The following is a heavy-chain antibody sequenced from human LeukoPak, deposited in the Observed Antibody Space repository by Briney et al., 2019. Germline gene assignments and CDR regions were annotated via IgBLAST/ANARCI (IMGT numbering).Heavy chain of an antibody. CDR1: GYTFTSYG. Sequence: ASVKVSCKASGYTFTSYGISWVRQAPGQGLEWMGWISAYDGNTNYAQKLQGRVTMTTDTSTSTAYMELRSLRSDDTAVYYCASDDFGDYDSSGPSPKIPFDYWGQGTLVTVSS. V-gene: IGHV1-18*01. CDR2: ISAYDGNT. J-gene: IGHJ4*02. D-gene: IGHD3-22*01. CDR3: ASDDFGDYDSSGPSPKIPFDY.